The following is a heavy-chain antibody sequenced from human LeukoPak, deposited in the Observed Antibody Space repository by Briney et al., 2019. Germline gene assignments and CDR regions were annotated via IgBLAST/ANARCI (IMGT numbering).Heavy chain of an antibody. J-gene: IGHJ3*02. V-gene: IGHV3-20*04. CDR2: INWNGCST. CDR3: DRRDMVVVQVYIFGVFDI. Sequence: PGGSLRLSCAASGFTFADSGMSWVRQAPGKGLEWFSGINWNGCSTGYADSVKGRFTISRDSAKNSLYLQMNGLRAAATPFYYFDRRDMVVVQVYIFGVFDIGGKGTMATSS. CDR1: GFTFADSG. D-gene: IGHD2-2*01.